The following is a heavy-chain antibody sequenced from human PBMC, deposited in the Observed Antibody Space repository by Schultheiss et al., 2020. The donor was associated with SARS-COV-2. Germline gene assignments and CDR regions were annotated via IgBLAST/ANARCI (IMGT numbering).Heavy chain of an antibody. D-gene: IGHD3-3*01. CDR2: INPNSGGT. V-gene: IGHV1-2*02. J-gene: IGHJ4*02. CDR3: ARDADYDFWSGYLY. CDR1: GGTFSSYA. Sequence: ASVKVSCKASGGTFSSYAISWVRQAPGQGLEWMGWINPNSGGTNYAQKFQGRVTMTRDTSTSTVYMELSSLRSEDTAVYYCARDADYDFWSGYLYWGQGTLVTVSS.